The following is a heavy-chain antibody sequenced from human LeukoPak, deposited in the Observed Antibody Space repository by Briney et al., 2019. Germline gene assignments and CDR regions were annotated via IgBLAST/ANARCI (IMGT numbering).Heavy chain of an antibody. CDR2: IYSGGST. V-gene: IGHV3-53*05. D-gene: IGHD3-22*01. Sequence: GGSLRLSCAASGFPVSTNYMNWVRQAPGKGPEWVSVIYSGGSTYYADSVKGRFTISRDNSKNTLYLQMNSLRAEDTAVYYCARSYDSSGYYDLDYWGQGTLVTVSS. CDR3: ARSYDSSGYYDLDY. J-gene: IGHJ4*02. CDR1: GFPVSTNY.